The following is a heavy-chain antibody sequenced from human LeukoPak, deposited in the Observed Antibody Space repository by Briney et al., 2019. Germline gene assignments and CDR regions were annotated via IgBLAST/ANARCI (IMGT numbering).Heavy chain of an antibody. V-gene: IGHV4-4*09. J-gene: IGHJ6*03. Sequence: PSETLSLTCTVSGGSISSYYWSWIRQPPGEGLEWIGYIYTSGSANYNPSLKSRVTISVDTSKNQFSLKLSSVTAADTAVYYCARLGRGRYSYGLGSYSYYYYMDVWGKGTTVTVSS. CDR2: IYTSGSA. CDR3: ARLGRGRYSYGLGSYSYYYYMDV. CDR1: GGSISSYY. D-gene: IGHD3-10*01.